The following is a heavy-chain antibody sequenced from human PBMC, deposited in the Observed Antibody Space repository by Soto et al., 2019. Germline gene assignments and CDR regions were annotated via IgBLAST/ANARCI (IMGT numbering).Heavy chain of an antibody. V-gene: IGHV3-66*01. CDR2: IYSGGST. Sequence: EVPLVESGGGLVQPGGSLRLSCAASEFTVSSNYMSWVRQAPGKGLEWVSVIYSGGSTYYADSVKGRFTISRNSSKNTLYLQMNSLRAEDTAVYYCARGLYTGWHYFDYWGQGTLVTVSS. CDR1: EFTVSSNY. D-gene: IGHD5-12*01. J-gene: IGHJ4*02. CDR3: ARGLYTGWHYFDY.